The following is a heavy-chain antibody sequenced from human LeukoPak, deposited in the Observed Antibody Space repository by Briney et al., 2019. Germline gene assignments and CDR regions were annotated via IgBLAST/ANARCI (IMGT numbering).Heavy chain of an antibody. CDR1: GFTFSSYG. CDR3: ARDSRYSYDY. CDR2: IWYDGSNK. Sequence: GRSLRLSCAASGFTFSSYGMHWVRQAPGKGLEWVAVIWYDGSNKYYADSVRGRFTISRDNSKNTLYLQMNSLRAEDTAVHYCARDSRYSYDYWGQGTLDTVSS. J-gene: IGHJ4*02. V-gene: IGHV3-33*01. D-gene: IGHD2-15*01.